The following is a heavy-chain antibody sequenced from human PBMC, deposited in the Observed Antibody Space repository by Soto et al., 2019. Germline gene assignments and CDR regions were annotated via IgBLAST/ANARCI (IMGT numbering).Heavy chain of an antibody. CDR3: AREYSSSWYEYYYYGMDV. D-gene: IGHD6-13*01. Sequence: EVQLVESGGGLVQPGGSLRLSCAASGFTFSSYEMNWVRQAPGKGLEWVSYISSSGSTIYYVDSVKGRFTISRDNAKNSLYLQMNSLRAEDTAVYYCAREYSSSWYEYYYYGMDVWGQGTTVTVSS. V-gene: IGHV3-48*03. CDR2: ISSSGSTI. J-gene: IGHJ6*02. CDR1: GFTFSSYE.